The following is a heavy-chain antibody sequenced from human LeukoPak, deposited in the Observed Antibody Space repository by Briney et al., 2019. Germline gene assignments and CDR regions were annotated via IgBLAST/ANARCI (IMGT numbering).Heavy chain of an antibody. D-gene: IGHD6-13*01. CDR2: ISAYNGNT. CDR1: GYTFTSYG. J-gene: IGHJ5*02. Sequence: ASVKVSCKASGYTFTSYGISWVRQAPGQGLEWMGWISAYNGNTNYAQKLQGRVTMTTDTSTSTAYMELRSLRSDDTAVYYCARVIRGGQQLTIAWFDLWGQGTLVTVST. V-gene: IGHV1-18*01. CDR3: ARVIRGGQQLTIAWFDL.